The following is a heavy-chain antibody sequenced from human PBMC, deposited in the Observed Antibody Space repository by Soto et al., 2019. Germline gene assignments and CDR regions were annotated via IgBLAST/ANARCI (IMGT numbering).Heavy chain of an antibody. CDR1: GGAITRYY. CDR2: IYSSGST. V-gene: IGHV4-4*07. Sequence: TLSLTCTVSGGAITRYYWTWIRQPAGKGLEWIGRIYSSGSTKYNPSLQSRISMSLDTSKNQFSLTLASVTAADTAVYYCARVQRFSDWFDPWGQG. CDR3: ARVQRFSDWFDP. D-gene: IGHD3-3*01. J-gene: IGHJ5*02.